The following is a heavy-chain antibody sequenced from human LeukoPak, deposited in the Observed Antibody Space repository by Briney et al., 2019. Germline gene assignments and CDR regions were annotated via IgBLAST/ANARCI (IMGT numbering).Heavy chain of an antibody. CDR2: ISGDGGRK. CDR3: AKDEGYTDDYYYYYYLDG. D-gene: IGHD1-1*01. V-gene: IGHV3-43*02. CDR1: GFTFDDYA. Sequence: PGGSLRLSCAASGFTFDDYAMHWVRQAPGKGLEWVSLISGDGGRKYYAASVKGRFPIPRDNHKNSLYLQITSLSTEDTACITFAKDEGYTDDYYYYYYLDGWGKGTTVTVSS. J-gene: IGHJ6*03.